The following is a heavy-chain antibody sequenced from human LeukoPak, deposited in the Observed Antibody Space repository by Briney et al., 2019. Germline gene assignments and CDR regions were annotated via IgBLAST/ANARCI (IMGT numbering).Heavy chain of an antibody. CDR3: AREGGWKDFDY. CDR1: GLTFSSYD. CDR2: ISSSGSLI. V-gene: IGHV3-48*03. Sequence: GGSLRLSCEASGLTFSSYDMNWVRQAPGKGLEWISYISSSGSLIHYADCVKGQFTFSRDNARNSLYLQMNSLRADDTAIYYCAREGGWKDFDYWGQGTLVTVSS. D-gene: IGHD1-1*01. J-gene: IGHJ4*02.